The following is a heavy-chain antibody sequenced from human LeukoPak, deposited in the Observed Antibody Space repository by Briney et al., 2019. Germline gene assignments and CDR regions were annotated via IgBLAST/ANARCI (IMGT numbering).Heavy chain of an antibody. CDR3: AREYSSPGPFDY. CDR2: IIPIFGTA. Sequence: GASVKVSCKASGGTFSSYAISWVRQAPGQGLEWMGGIIPIFGTANYAQKFQGRVTITADESTSTAYMELSSLRSEDTAVYYCAREYSSPGPFDYWGQGTLVTVSS. CDR1: GGTFSSYA. J-gene: IGHJ4*02. V-gene: IGHV1-69*13. D-gene: IGHD6-13*01.